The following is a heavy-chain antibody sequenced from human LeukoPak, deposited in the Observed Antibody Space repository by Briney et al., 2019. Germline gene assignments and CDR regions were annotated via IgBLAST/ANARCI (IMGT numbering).Heavy chain of an antibody. V-gene: IGHV4-59*08. CDR3: ARVTGRGGYFDY. CDR1: GGSISTYY. CDR2: IYYSGST. J-gene: IGHJ4*02. D-gene: IGHD3-10*01. Sequence: SETLSLTCTVSGGSISTYYWSWIRQPPGKGLEWIGHIYYSGSTNYNPSLKSRVTISVDTSKKQFSLKLSSVTAADTAVYYCARVTGRGGYFDYWGQGTLVTVSS.